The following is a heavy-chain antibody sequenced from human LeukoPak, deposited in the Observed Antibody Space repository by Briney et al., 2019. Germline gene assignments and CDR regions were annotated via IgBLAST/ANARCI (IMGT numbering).Heavy chain of an antibody. CDR1: GFTVRSNY. CDR3: ARDSRGILSLAFDI. Sequence: EGSLRLSCAASGFTVRSNYMSWVRQAPGKGLEWVSVIYSGGSTYYADSVKGRFTISRDNSKNTLYLQMNSLRAEDTAVYYCARDSRGILSLAFDIWGQGTMVTVSS. J-gene: IGHJ3*02. D-gene: IGHD6-19*01. V-gene: IGHV3-53*01. CDR2: IYSGGST.